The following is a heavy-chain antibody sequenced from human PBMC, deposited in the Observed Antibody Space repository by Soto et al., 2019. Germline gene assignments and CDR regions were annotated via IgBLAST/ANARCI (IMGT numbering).Heavy chain of an antibody. Sequence: PGGSLRLSCAASGFTFSSYSMNWVRQAPGKGLEWVSSISSSSSYIYYADSVKGRFTISRDNAKNSLYLQMNSLRAEDTAVYYCASSVGGSCTNWGQGTLVTVSS. V-gene: IGHV3-21*01. J-gene: IGHJ4*02. CDR3: ASSVGGSCTN. CDR2: ISSSSSYI. D-gene: IGHD2-15*01. CDR1: GFTFSSYS.